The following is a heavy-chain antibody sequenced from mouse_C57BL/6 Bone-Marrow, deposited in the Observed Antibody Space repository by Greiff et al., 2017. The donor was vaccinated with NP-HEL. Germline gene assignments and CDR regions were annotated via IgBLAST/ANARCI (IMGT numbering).Heavy chain of an antibody. CDR1: GYTFTDYY. CDR2: INPNNGGT. J-gene: IGHJ1*03. V-gene: IGHV1-18*01. CDR3: ARRAFKFGLYWYCDV. Sequence: EVQLQQSGPELVKPGASVKIPCKASGYTFTDYYMDWVKQSHGTSLEWIGDINPNNGGTIYNQKFKGKAKLTVDKSSSTAYMELRSLTSEDTAVYYCARRAFKFGLYWYCDVWGTGTTVTVSS.